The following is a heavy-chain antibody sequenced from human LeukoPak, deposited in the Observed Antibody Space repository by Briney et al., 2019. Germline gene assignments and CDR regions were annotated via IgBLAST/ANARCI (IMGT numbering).Heavy chain of an antibody. V-gene: IGHV4-34*01. Sequence: PSETLSLTCAVYGGSFSGYYWSWIRQPPGKGLEWIGSIYYSGSTYYNPSLKSRVTISVDTSKNQFSLKLSSVTAADTAVYYCARQDSYGYLLDYWGQGTLVTVSS. D-gene: IGHD5-18*01. CDR2: IYYSGST. J-gene: IGHJ4*02. CDR3: ARQDSYGYLLDY. CDR1: GGSFSGYY.